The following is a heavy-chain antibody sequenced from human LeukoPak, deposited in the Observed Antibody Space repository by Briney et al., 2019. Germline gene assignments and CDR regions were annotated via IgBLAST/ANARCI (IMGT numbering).Heavy chain of an antibody. J-gene: IGHJ5*02. Sequence: GGSLRLSCAASGFAFSSYGMHWVRQAPGKGLEWVAVIWYDGSNKYYADSVKGRFTISRDNSKNTLYLQMNSLRAEDTAVYYCARGGTNNWFDPWGQGTLVTVSS. CDR3: ARGGTNNWFDP. CDR1: GFAFSSYG. V-gene: IGHV3-33*01. CDR2: IWYDGSNK.